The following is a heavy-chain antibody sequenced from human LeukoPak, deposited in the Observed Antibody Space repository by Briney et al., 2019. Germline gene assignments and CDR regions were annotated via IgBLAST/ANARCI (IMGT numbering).Heavy chain of an antibody. CDR2: ISSSSSYI. Sequence: GGSLRLSCSASGFTFSSDSMNSVRQAPRKGLEWGSSISSSSSYIYYADSVKGRFNNSRDKAKNPLYLKLNRLRADDTAVYYCPRDRDYYDSSGYRASDYWGQGTLVTVSS. CDR3: PRDRDYYDSSGYRASDY. D-gene: IGHD3-22*01. J-gene: IGHJ4*02. CDR1: GFTFSSDS. V-gene: IGHV3-21*01.